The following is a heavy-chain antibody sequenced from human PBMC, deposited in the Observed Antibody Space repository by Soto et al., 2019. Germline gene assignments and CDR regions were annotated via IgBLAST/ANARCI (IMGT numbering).Heavy chain of an antibody. J-gene: IGHJ6*02. CDR2: VIPILTTP. CDR1: GGTFSIYG. Sequence: GASVKVSCKASGGTFSIYGFSWVRQAPGQGPEWIGGVIPILTTPNYAQKFQGRVTIVADESTTTVYTELSSLKFEDTAVYYCATSVGIAPTGEDGMDVWGQGTSVTVSS. CDR3: ATSVGIAPTGEDGMDV. V-gene: IGHV1-69*13. D-gene: IGHD2-8*02.